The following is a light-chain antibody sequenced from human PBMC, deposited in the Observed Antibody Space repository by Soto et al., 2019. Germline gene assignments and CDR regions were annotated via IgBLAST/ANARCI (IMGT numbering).Light chain of an antibody. J-gene: IGKJ1*01. Sequence: IVLTQSPGTLSLSPGGRATLSCRASQSVSNNYIAWYQQRPGQAPRLLLFGASSRATGIPDRFSGSGSGTDFALTISRLQTEDFAVYYCQQYGRSPWTFGQGTKVEIK. CDR3: QQYGRSPWT. V-gene: IGKV3-20*01. CDR2: GAS. CDR1: QSVSNNY.